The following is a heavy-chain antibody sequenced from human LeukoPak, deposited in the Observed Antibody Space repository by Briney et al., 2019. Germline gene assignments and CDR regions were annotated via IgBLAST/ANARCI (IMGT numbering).Heavy chain of an antibody. Sequence: GGSLRLSCAASGFTVSTNYMSWVRQAPGKGLEWVSVIYSADSTYYADSVKGRFTISRDNSKNTLYLQMNSLRAEDTAVYYCATAVAGPPFDYWGQGPLVTVSS. CDR3: ATAVAGPPFDY. D-gene: IGHD6-19*01. CDR1: GFTVSTNY. J-gene: IGHJ4*02. CDR2: IYSADST. V-gene: IGHV3-53*01.